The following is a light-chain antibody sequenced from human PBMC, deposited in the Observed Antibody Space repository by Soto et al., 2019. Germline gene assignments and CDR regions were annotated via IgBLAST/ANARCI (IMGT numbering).Light chain of an antibody. Sequence: GDRVTITCRASQSISSWLAWYQQKPGKAPTLLIYDASSLESGVPSRFSGSGSGTDFTLTISSLRPDDFATYYCQQYNTYPYTFGQGTKLEIK. J-gene: IGKJ2*01. V-gene: IGKV1-5*01. CDR3: QQYNTYPYT. CDR1: QSISSW. CDR2: DAS.